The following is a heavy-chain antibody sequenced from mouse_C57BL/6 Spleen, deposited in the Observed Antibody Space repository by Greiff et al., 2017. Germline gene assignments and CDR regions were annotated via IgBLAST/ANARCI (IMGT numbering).Heavy chain of an antibody. D-gene: IGHD2-5*01. J-gene: IGHJ2*01. V-gene: IGHV1-80*01. Sequence: QVQLQQSGAELVKPGASVKISCKASGYAFSSYWMNWVKQRPGKGLEWIGQIYPGDGDTNYNGKFKGKATLTADKSSSTAYMQLSSLTSEDSAVYFCASLGYSNHYFDYRGQGTTLTVSS. CDR3: ASLGYSNHYFDY. CDR2: IYPGDGDT. CDR1: GYAFSSYW.